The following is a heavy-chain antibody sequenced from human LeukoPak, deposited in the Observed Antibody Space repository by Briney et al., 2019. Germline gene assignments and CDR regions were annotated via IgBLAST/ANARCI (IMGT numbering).Heavy chain of an antibody. Sequence: GGSLRLSCAAAGFSLSSYWMSWVRQAKGKGLECVAKIREDGSEKHYVDSVKGRFIISRDNSKNSLYLQMNSLRAEDTAVYYCARDYTGGWNDYWGQGTLVTVSS. J-gene: IGHJ4*02. CDR1: GFSLSSYW. CDR3: ARDYTGGWNDY. CDR2: IREDGSEK. D-gene: IGHD7-27*01. V-gene: IGHV3-7*01.